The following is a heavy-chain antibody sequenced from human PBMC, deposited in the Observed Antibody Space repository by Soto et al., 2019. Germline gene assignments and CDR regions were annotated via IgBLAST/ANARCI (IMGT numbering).Heavy chain of an antibody. J-gene: IGHJ5*01. CDR2: ITSGDTT. V-gene: IGHV3-23*01. Sequence: EVQLLESGGGLVQPGGSLRLSFAASGFTFSSHSMSWVRQAPGKGLEWVSTITSGDTTYYADSVKGRFTISRDNSKNTLYLQMNSLRAEDTAIYYCAKLIESWGQGTLVTVSS. CDR1: GFTFSSHS. CDR3: AKLIES.